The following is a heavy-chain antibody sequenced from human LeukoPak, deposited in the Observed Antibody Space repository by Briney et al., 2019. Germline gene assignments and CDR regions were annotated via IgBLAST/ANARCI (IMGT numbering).Heavy chain of an antibody. D-gene: IGHD3-10*01. CDR3: GRAIRGTFWYGGDY. CDR2: ISDDSARK. CDR1: GFIFSDHS. Sequence: PGGSLRLSCATSGFIFSDHSMNWVRQAPGKGLEWVSSISDDSARKFYADSVKGRFTISRDNANNSLYLQMNSLRADDTAVYYCGRAIRGTFWYGGDYWGQGTRVTVSS. V-gene: IGHV3-21*01. J-gene: IGHJ4*02.